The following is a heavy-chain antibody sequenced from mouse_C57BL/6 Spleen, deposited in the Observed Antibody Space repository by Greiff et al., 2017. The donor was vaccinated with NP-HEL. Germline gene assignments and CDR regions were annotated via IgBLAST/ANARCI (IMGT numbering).Heavy chain of an antibody. J-gene: IGHJ4*01. CDR1: GYTFTSYW. D-gene: IGHD1-1*01. V-gene: IGHV1-7*01. Sequence: VQLQQSGAELAKPGASVKLSCKASGYTFTSYWMHWVKQRPGQGLEWIGYINPSSGYTKYNQKFKDKATLTADKSSGTAYMQLDSLTYEDSAVDYGARISRGDYYAMDYWGQGTSVTVSS. CDR3: ARISRGDYYAMDY. CDR2: INPSSGYT.